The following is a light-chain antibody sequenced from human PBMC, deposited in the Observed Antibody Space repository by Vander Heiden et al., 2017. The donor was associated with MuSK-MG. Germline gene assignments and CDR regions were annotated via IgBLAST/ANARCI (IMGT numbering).Light chain of an antibody. CDR1: QSVSSSY. V-gene: IGKV3-20*01. CDR2: GAS. J-gene: IGKJ2*01. Sequence: EIVLTQSPGTLSLSPGERATLSCRASQSVSSSYLAWYQQKPGQAPRFLIYGASSRATGIPDRFSGSGSGTDFTLTISRLEPEDFAVYYWQQYGSSPYTFGQGTKLEIK. CDR3: QQYGSSPYT.